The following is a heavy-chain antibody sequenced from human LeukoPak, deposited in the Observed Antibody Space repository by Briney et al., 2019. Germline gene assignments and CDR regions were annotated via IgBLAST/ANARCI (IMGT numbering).Heavy chain of an antibody. J-gene: IGHJ4*02. CDR3: ARGRYGAGKNFDY. V-gene: IGHV1-2*02. Sequence: ASVTVSCKPSEYPFSIHYMHWVRQAPGQGLEWMGWINPNSGVTYSAQKFQGRVTMTRDTSISTAYMELSTLTSDDTAVYYCARGRYGAGKNFDYWGQGTLVTVSS. D-gene: IGHD3-10*01. CDR2: INPNSGVT. CDR1: EYPFSIHY.